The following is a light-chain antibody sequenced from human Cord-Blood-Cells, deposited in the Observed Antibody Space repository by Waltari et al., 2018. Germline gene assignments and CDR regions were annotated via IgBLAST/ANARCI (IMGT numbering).Light chain of an antibody. Sequence: EMGFTQSPASLSFYPGDRATLSCRASHSVGRTLAWYQQRPGQAPRLLSYDASSRATGIPDRFRGSGSGTDFSLTSSRLEPEDSAVYYCHKHRTRPATFGHGTKVEVK. CDR3: HKHRTRPAT. CDR1: HSVGRT. CDR2: DAS. J-gene: IGKJ1*01. V-gene: IGKV3D-20*02.